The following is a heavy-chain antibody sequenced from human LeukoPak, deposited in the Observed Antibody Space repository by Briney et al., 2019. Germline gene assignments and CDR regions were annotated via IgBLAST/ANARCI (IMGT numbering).Heavy chain of an antibody. CDR3: AKDTEWSFPD. V-gene: IGHV3-30*02. CDR1: GFTFSNYG. Sequence: GGSLRLSCAASGFTFSNYGMHWVRQAPGKGLKWVSFIQFDGSYKYYADSVKGRFTISRDSSKNTVFLQMNSLRVEDAALYYCAKDTEWSFPDWGRGTLVTVSS. CDR2: IQFDGSYK. J-gene: IGHJ4*02. D-gene: IGHD3-3*01.